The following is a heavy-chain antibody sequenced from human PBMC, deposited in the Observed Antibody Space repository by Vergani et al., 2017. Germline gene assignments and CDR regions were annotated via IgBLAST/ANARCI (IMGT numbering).Heavy chain of an antibody. CDR1: GGFISSYY. Sequence: QLQLQESGPGLVKPSETLSLTCTVSGGFISSYYWSWIRQPPGKGLEWIGYIYYSGRTKYNPSLKSRVTISVDTSKNQFSLKVRSVTAADTAVYYCARESGDGYNIDYWGQGTLVTVSS. D-gene: IGHD5-24*01. CDR3: ARESGDGYNIDY. CDR2: IYYSGRT. V-gene: IGHV4-59*01. J-gene: IGHJ4*02.